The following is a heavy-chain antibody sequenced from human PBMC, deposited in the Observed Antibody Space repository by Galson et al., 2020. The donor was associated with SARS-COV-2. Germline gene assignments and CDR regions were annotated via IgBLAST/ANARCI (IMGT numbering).Heavy chain of an antibody. D-gene: IGHD3-22*01. Sequence: TGGSLRLSCAASGFTVSSNYMSWVRQPPGKGLEWVSDIHSGGSTYYADSVKGRFTISRHNSKNTLYLQMNSLRAEDTAVYYCARDIVVYGMDVWGQGTTVTVSS. CDR1: GFTVSSNY. V-gene: IGHV3-53*04. CDR2: IHSGGST. J-gene: IGHJ6*02. CDR3: ARDIVVYGMDV.